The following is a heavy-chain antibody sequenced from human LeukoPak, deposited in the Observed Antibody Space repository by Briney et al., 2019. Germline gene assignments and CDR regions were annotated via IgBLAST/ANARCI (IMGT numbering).Heavy chain of an antibody. V-gene: IGHV3-48*03. Sequence: SGGSLRLSCAASGFTFSSYEMNWVRQAPGKGLEWVSYISSSGSTIYYADSVKGRFTISRDNAKNSLYLQMNSLRAEDTAVYYCARFGYDSSGYYYASWGQGTLVTVSS. D-gene: IGHD3-22*01. CDR1: GFTFSSYE. J-gene: IGHJ5*02. CDR2: ISSSGSTI. CDR3: ARFGYDSSGYYYAS.